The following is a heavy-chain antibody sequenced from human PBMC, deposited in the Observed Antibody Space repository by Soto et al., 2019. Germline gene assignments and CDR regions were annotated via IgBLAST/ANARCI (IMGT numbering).Heavy chain of an antibody. CDR1: GYSFTSYW. Sequence: GESLKISCKGSGYSFTSYWIGWVRQMPGKGLEWMGSIYPGDSDTRYSPSCQGQVTISAGKSISTAYLQWSRPKAPDTAMYYCARHLTSSGSSYYYYGMDVWGQGTTVTVSS. D-gene: IGHD1-26*01. V-gene: IGHV5-51*01. CDR2: IYPGDSDT. J-gene: IGHJ6*02. CDR3: ARHLTSSGSSYYYYGMDV.